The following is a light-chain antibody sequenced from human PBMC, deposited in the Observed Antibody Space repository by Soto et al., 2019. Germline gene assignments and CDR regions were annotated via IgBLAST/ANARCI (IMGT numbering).Light chain of an antibody. V-gene: IGKV1-33*01. J-gene: IGKJ5*01. CDR2: DAS. CDR1: EDITND. Sequence: TQMTQSPSSLSASVGDRVTITCQASEDITNDLNWYQQRPGKAPKVLIYDASTLETGVPSRFSGSGYGTHFTLTISSLHPEDFAVYYWQQYDNLPITFGQGTRLE. CDR3: QQYDNLPIT.